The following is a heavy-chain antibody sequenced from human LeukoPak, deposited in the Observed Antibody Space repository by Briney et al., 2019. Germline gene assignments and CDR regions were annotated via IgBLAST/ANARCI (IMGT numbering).Heavy chain of an antibody. V-gene: IGHV3-48*03. Sequence: GGSLRLSCAASGFTFSSYEMNWVRQAPGKGLEWVSYISSSGSNIYYADSVKGRFTISRDNAKNSLYLQMNSLRAEDTAVYYCARVSGTVTLPLDYWGQGTLVTVSS. CDR2: ISSSGSNI. CDR3: ARVSGTVTLPLDY. CDR1: GFTFSSYE. J-gene: IGHJ4*02. D-gene: IGHD4-17*01.